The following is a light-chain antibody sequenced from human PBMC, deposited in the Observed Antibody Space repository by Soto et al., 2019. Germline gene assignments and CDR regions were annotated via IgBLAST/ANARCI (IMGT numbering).Light chain of an antibody. Sequence: QSVLTKPPSASGTPGQRVTISCSGSSSNNGSNTVNWYQQLPGTAPKLLIYSNNQRPSGVPDRFSGSKSGTSASLAISGLQSEDEADYYCAAWDDSLNGHYVFGTGTQLTVL. J-gene: IGLJ1*01. CDR2: SNN. CDR1: SSNNGSNT. CDR3: AAWDDSLNGHYV. V-gene: IGLV1-44*01.